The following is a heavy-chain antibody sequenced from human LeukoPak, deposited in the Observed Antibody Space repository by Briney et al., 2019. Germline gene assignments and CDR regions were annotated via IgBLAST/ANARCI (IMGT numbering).Heavy chain of an antibody. CDR2: ISGRASST. V-gene: IGHV3-23*01. CDR3: ARPDISGL. CDR1: VFTFSSYA. J-gene: IGHJ4*02. Sequence: PGGSLRLSRSPSVFTFSSYAMSWVRQAPGKGPEGVSAISGRASSTYYADSVKRRFTISRDNSKNTLYLQMNSLRGEGTAVCYCARPDISGLGGQGTLVTVSS. D-gene: IGHD3-22*01.